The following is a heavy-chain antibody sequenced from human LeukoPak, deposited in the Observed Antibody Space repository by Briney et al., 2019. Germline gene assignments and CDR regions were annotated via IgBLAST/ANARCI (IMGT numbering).Heavy chain of an antibody. CDR3: ARAPIAAHFFDY. CDR2: INHSGST. D-gene: IGHD6-13*01. Sequence: SETLSLTCAVYGGSFSGYYWSWIRQPPGKGLEWIGEINHSGSTNYNPSLKSRVTISVDTSKSQFSLKLSSVTAADTAVYYCARAPIAAHFFDYWGQGTLVTVSS. J-gene: IGHJ4*02. V-gene: IGHV4-34*01. CDR1: GGSFSGYY.